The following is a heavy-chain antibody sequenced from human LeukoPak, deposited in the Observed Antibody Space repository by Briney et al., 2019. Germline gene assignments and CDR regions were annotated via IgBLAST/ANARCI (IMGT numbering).Heavy chain of an antibody. CDR2: IYYSGST. V-gene: IGHV4-59*08. Sequence: SETLSLTCTVSGGSISSYYWSWIRQPPGKGLEWIGYIYYSGSTNCNPSLKSRVTISVDTSKNQFSLKLSSVTAADTAVYYCASSLVGARGNHFDYWGQGTLVTVSS. J-gene: IGHJ4*02. D-gene: IGHD1-26*01. CDR1: GGSISSYY. CDR3: ASSLVGARGNHFDY.